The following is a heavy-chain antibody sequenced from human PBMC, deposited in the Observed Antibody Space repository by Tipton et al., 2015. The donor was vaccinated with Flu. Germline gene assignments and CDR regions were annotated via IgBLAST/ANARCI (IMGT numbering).Heavy chain of an antibody. CDR2: IHRSGST. V-gene: IGHV4-38-2*02. CDR3: AREGGNFGSANYLTLDY. CDR1: GDSIRNDYF. J-gene: IGHJ4*02. D-gene: IGHD3-10*01. Sequence: TLSLTCAVSGDSIRNDYFWGWIRQPPGKGLEWIATIHRSGSTKYNPSLKSRVSMSIDTSKNQFFLNLNSATAADTAVYYCAREGGNFGSANYLTLDYWGQGILVTVSS.